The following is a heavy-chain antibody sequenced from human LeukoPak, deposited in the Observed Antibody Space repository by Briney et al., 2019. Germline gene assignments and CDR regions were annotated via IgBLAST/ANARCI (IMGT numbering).Heavy chain of an antibody. Sequence: GGSLRLSCAESGFTIDYNYMSWVRQAPGMGLEWVSVIYSGGNAHYAASVQGRFTISRDNSKNTLHLQMNSLKTDDTGVYYCTRLSSGRHLWGQGTLVTVSS. D-gene: IGHD1-26*01. CDR3: TRLSSGRHL. V-gene: IGHV3-66*02. CDR1: GFTIDYNY. CDR2: IYSGGNA. J-gene: IGHJ1*01.